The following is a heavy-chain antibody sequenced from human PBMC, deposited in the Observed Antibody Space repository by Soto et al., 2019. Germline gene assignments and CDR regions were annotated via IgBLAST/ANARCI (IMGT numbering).Heavy chain of an antibody. CDR3: ARGPLVWYGDLTPYHLDMDV. Sequence: QVQLQQWGAGLLRPSETLSLTCAFYGGSFDDFYWSWVRQSPGKGLEWVGEISHDGGTNYSPSLASRVSISVDTPKNQFSLHLRSVAAADTGLYYCARGPLVWYGDLTPYHLDMDVWGQGTTVTVSS. J-gene: IGHJ6*02. CDR2: ISHDGGT. D-gene: IGHD3-10*01. V-gene: IGHV4-34*02. CDR1: GGSFDDFY.